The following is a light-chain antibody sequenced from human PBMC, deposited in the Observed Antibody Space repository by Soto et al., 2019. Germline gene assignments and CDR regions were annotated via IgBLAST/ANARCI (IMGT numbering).Light chain of an antibody. J-gene: IGLJ1*01. Sequence: QSVLTQPPSASGTPGQRVTISCSGSSSNIGRNTVNWFQQFPGTAPTLLIYGNNKRPSGGLARFSGSKSGTTASLPLSRLQSDDEADYYCGAWDDSLSGGFVFGAGTKVTVL. CDR1: SSNIGRNT. V-gene: IGLV1-44*01. CDR2: GNN. CDR3: GAWDDSLSGGFV.